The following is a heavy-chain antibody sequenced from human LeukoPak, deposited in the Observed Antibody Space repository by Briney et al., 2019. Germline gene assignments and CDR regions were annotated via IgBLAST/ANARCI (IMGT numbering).Heavy chain of an antibody. V-gene: IGHV3-23*01. D-gene: IGHD3-22*01. J-gene: IGHJ4*02. CDR2: ISGSGGST. CDR3: AKGADYYDSSGYYKLYYFDY. CDR1: GFTFSSYA. Sequence: PGGSLRLSCAASGFTFSSYAMSWVRQAPGKGLEWVSAISGSGGSTYYADSVKGRFTISRDNSKNTLYLQMNSLRAEDTAVYYCAKGADYYDSSGYYKLYYFDYWGQGTLVTVSS.